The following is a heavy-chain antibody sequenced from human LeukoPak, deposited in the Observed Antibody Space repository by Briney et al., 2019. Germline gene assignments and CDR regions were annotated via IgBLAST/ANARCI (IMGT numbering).Heavy chain of an antibody. Sequence: SETLSLTCTVSGGSMSSYYWSWIRQPPGKGLEWIGYIYYSGSTNYNPSLNSRVTISVDTSKNQFSLKLSSVTAADTAVYYCARGLSSRYYYDSSGYYRYYFDYWGQGTLVTVSS. CDR3: ARGLSSRYYYDSSGYYRYYFDY. CDR1: GGSMSSYY. V-gene: IGHV4-59*12. CDR2: IYYSGST. J-gene: IGHJ4*02. D-gene: IGHD3-22*01.